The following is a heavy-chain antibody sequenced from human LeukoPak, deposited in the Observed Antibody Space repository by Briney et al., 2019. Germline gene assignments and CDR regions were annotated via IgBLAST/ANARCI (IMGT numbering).Heavy chain of an antibody. Sequence: GGSLRLACAPSGLTLSSYSMSWVSHAPGNGLGWGSSISSSSSYIYYADSVEGRYPLSRDNAKRSLYLPMNSLRAEDTAVYFCAKEYGYDYNYFYSMDVWGKGTTVTISS. CDR2: ISSSSSYI. CDR3: AKEYGYDYNYFYSMDV. V-gene: IGHV3-21*01. J-gene: IGHJ6*03. D-gene: IGHD1-1*01. CDR1: GLTLSSYS.